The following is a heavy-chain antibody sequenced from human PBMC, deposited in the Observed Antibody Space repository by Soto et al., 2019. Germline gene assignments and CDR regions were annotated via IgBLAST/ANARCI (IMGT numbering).Heavy chain of an antibody. D-gene: IGHD2-8*01. V-gene: IGHV1-46*01. CDR3: ATGLDCTNGVCTSYYYYGMDV. J-gene: IGHJ6*02. Sequence: GASVKVSCKASGYTFTSYYMHWVRQAPGQGLEWMGIINPSGGSTSYAQKFQGRVTMTRDTSTSTVYMELSSLRSEDTAVYYCATGLDCTNGVCTSYYYYGMDVWGQGTTVTVSS. CDR1: GYTFTSYY. CDR2: INPSGGST.